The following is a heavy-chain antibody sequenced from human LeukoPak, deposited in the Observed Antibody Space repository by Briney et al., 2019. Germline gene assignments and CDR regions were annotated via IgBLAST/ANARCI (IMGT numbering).Heavy chain of an antibody. CDR3: AKEKVPAAIYYGMDV. Sequence: GRSLRLSCAASGFTFSSYGMHWVRQAPGKGLEWVAVISYDGSNKYYADSVKGRLTISRDNSKNTLYLQMNSLRAEDTAVYYCAKEKVPAAIYYGMDVWGQGTTVTVSS. J-gene: IGHJ6*02. CDR2: ISYDGSNK. V-gene: IGHV3-30*18. D-gene: IGHD2-2*01. CDR1: GFTFSSYG.